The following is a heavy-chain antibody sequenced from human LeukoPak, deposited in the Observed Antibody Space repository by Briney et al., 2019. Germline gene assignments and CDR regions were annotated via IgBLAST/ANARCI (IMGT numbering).Heavy chain of an antibody. Sequence: GGSLRLSCAASGFTFSSYGMSWVRQAPGRGLEWVSSISGSVGTIYYADSVKGRFTISRDNSKNTLYLQMNNLRAEDSAVYYCAKDLSGYGPYWYFDLWGRGTLVTVSS. CDR1: GFTFSSYG. J-gene: IGHJ2*01. D-gene: IGHD6-25*01. CDR3: AKDLSGYGPYWYFDL. V-gene: IGHV3-23*01. CDR2: ISGSVGTI.